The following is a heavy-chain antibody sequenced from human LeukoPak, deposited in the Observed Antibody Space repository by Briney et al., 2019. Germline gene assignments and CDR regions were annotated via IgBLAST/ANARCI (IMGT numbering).Heavy chain of an antibody. CDR3: AITYYYGSGSYYFDY. V-gene: IGHV3-21*04. Sequence: GGSLRLSCAASGFTFRGYTMNWVRQAPGKGLEGVSSISNIGNHIYYADSVKGRFTISRDNSKNTLYLQMNSLRAEDTAVYYCAITYYYGSGSYYFDYWGQGTLVTVSS. J-gene: IGHJ4*02. D-gene: IGHD3-10*01. CDR1: GFTFRGYT. CDR2: ISNIGNHI.